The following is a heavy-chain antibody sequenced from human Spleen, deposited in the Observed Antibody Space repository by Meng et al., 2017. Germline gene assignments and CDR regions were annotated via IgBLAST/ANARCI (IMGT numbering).Heavy chain of an antibody. CDR1: GFTFSDYY. J-gene: IGHJ4*02. CDR3: ARASGWYAPFDY. CDR2: VSYTSGST. Sequence: GESLKISCAASGFTFSDYYMTWVRQAPGKGLEWVSAVSYTSGSTYYADSVKGRFTISRDNSKNTLYLQMNSLRAEDTAVYYCARASGWYAPFDYWGQGTLVTVSS. V-gene: IGHV3-23*01. D-gene: IGHD6-19*01.